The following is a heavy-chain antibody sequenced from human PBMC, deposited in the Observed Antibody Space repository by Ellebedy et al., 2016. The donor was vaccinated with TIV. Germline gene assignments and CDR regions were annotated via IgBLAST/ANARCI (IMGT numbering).Heavy chain of an antibody. CDR2: IYPCDSDT. CDR1: GYSFPTYW. D-gene: IGHD2/OR15-2a*01. Sequence: PGGSLRLSCTGSGYSFPTYWIGWVRQMPGKGLGWMGIIYPCDSDTRYSPSFEGQVTISANKSISTVFLRWTSLKASDTAIYYCARPNMGYYYMDAWGTGTTVSVSS. V-gene: IGHV5-51*01. CDR3: ARPNMGYYYMDA. J-gene: IGHJ6*03.